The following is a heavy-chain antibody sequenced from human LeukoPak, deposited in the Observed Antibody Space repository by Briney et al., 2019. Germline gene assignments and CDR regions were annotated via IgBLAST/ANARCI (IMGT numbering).Heavy chain of an antibody. CDR3: AKGGCSSTTCYLANP. CDR1: GFTVSSNY. V-gene: IGHV3-66*01. CDR2: IYSGGST. J-gene: IGHJ5*02. Sequence: PGGSLRLSCAASGFTVSSNYMSWVRQAPGKGLEWVSVIYSGGSTYYADSVKGRFTISSDNSKNTLYLQMNSLTAEDTALYYCAKGGCSSTTCYLANPWGQGTLVTVSS. D-gene: IGHD2-2*01.